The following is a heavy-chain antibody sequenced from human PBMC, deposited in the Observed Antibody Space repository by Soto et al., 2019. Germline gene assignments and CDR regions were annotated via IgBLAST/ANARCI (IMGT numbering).Heavy chain of an antibody. CDR2: IHVENGNT. Sequence: QAQLVQSGAEVKEPGASVKVSCMASGYPFTHYNMHWVRQAPGQRPEWMAWIHVENGNTKYSQKLEGRVTIIRDTCANTVYMELSRLRSEDTAIYYCARDGAARAEDLDWWGQGTLVTVSS. CDR1: GYPFTHYN. D-gene: IGHD2-15*01. V-gene: IGHV1-3*01. J-gene: IGHJ4*02. CDR3: ARDGAARAEDLDW.